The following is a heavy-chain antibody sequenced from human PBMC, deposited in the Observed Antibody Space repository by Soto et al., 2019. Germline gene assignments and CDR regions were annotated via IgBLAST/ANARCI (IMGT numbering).Heavy chain of an antibody. CDR2: IYYSGST. D-gene: IGHD1-26*01. CDR1: GGSISSYY. CDR3: ARREIQVPIDY. J-gene: IGHJ4*02. Sequence: SETLSLTCTVSGGSISSYYWSWIRQPPGKGLEWIGYIYYSGSTNYNPSLKSRVTISVDTSKNQFSLKLTSVTAVDTAVYYCARREIQVPIDYWGQGTLVTVSS. V-gene: IGHV4-59*12.